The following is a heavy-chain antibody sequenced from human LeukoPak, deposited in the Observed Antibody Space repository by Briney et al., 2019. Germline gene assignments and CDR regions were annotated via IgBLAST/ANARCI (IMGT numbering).Heavy chain of an antibody. D-gene: IGHD3-10*01. Sequence: TSVKVSCKASGYTFTNYAITWVRQAPGQGLEWMGWISGYDGDTKYAQKLQGRVTMTTDTSTTTAYMELRSLTSDDTAVYFCARDADGSGTLLDSWGQGTLVTVSS. CDR3: ARDADGSGTLLDS. V-gene: IGHV1-18*01. CDR2: ISGYDGDT. J-gene: IGHJ4*02. CDR1: GYTFTNYA.